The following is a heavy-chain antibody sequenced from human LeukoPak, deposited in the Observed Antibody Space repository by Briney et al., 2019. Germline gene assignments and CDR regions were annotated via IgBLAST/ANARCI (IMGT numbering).Heavy chain of an antibody. V-gene: IGHV4-4*07. D-gene: IGHD6-13*01. CDR2: IYTSGST. J-gene: IGHJ4*02. CDR1: GGSISSYY. CDR3: ARDFSSSWPTYDY. Sequence: PSETLSLTCTVSGGSISSYYWSWLRQPAGKGLEWIGRIYTSGSTNYNPSLKSRVTMSVDTSKNQFSLKLSSVTAADTAVYYCARDFSSSWPTYDYWGQGTLVTVSS.